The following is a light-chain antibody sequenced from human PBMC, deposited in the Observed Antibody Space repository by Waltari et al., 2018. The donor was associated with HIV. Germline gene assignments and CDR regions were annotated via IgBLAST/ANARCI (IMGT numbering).Light chain of an antibody. CDR2: ETN. CDR3: GTWDRSLNTGI. Sequence: QSVLTQPHSVSAAPGQKVSISCAGSSTNIEEIYLTWYQQRQGTAPKLLIFETNKRPSGIPDRFSGSKSGTSATLVITGLQTGDEADYYCGTWDRSLNTGIFGGGTKLTVL. J-gene: IGLJ2*01. V-gene: IGLV1-51*02. CDR1: STNIEEIY.